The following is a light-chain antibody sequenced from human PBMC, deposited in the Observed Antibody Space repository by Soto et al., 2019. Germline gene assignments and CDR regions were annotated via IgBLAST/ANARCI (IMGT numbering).Light chain of an antibody. CDR1: QSISSW. CDR2: KAS. CDR3: QQYNDNWT. Sequence: DIQMTQSPSTLSASVGDRVTITCRASQSISSWLAWHQQKPGKAPRLLIYKASNLESGVPSRFSGSGSGTEFTLTITSLQPDDSGTYYCQQYNDNWTFGQGTKVEIK. V-gene: IGKV1-5*03. J-gene: IGKJ1*01.